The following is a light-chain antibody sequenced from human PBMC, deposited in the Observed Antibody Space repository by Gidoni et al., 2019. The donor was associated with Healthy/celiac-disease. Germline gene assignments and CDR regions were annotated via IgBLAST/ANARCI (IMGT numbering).Light chain of an antibody. CDR2: LGS. V-gene: IGKV2-28*01. CDR1: QSLLHSNGYNY. CDR3: MQALQTRYT. Sequence: DIVMPQSPLSLPVTPGEPASISCRSSQSLLHSNGYNYLDWYLQKPGQSPQLLIYLGSNRASGVPDRFSGSGSGTDFTLKISRVEAEDVGVYYCMQALQTRYTFGQXTKLEIK. J-gene: IGKJ2*01.